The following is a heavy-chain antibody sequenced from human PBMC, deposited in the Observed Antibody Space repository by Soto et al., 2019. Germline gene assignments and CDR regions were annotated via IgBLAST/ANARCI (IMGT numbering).Heavy chain of an antibody. V-gene: IGHV1-3*01. CDR1: GYTFTSYA. Sequence: GASVKVSCKASGYTFTSYAMHWVRQAPGQRLEWMGWINAGNGNTKYSQKFQGRVTITRDTSASTAYMELSSLRSEDMAVYYCARDYRVVGPRWLNGGMDVWAQGNTVTVSS. CDR2: INAGNGNT. CDR3: ARDYRVVGPRWLNGGMDV. D-gene: IGHD2-21*01. J-gene: IGHJ6*02.